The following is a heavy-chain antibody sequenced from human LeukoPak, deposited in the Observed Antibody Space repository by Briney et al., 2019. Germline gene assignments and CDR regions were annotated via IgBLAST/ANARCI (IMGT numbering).Heavy chain of an antibody. Sequence: GGSLRLSCAASGFTVSSNYMSWVRQAPGKGLEWVSVIYSGGSTYYADSVKGRFTISRDNSKSTLYLQMNSLRAEDTAVYYCARASRPPTIFGVVPGYFDYWGQGTLVTVSS. J-gene: IGHJ4*02. V-gene: IGHV3-66*02. CDR2: IYSGGST. CDR1: GFTVSSNY. D-gene: IGHD3-3*01. CDR3: ARASRPPTIFGVVPGYFDY.